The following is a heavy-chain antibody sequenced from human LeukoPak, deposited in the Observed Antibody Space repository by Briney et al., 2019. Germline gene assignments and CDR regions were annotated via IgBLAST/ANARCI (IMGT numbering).Heavy chain of an antibody. V-gene: IGHV4-59*01. CDR2: IYYTGST. Sequence: SETLSLTCTVSGGSISTYYWSWIRQPPGKGLEWIGYIYYTGSTNYNPSLKSRVTISIDTSKNQFSLKLRSVTAADTAVYYCARVDSSNWYDSRGYFDYWGQGTLVTVSS. CDR3: ARVDSSNWYDSRGYFDY. CDR1: GGSISTYY. D-gene: IGHD6-13*01. J-gene: IGHJ4*02.